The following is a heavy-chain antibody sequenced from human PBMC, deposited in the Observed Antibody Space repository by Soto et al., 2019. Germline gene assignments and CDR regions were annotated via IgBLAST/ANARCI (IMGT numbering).Heavy chain of an antibody. CDR1: GFNFNYYA. V-gene: IGHV3-23*01. CDR3: AKDAGGFSGYDPFDY. Sequence: EVQLLESGGGSVQPGGSLRLSCAASGFNFNYYAMSWVRQAPGKGLAWVSAIRGSGVSTYSADSVKGRFTISKDTSKNTLYLQMNNLRVEDTGVYYCAKDAGGFSGYDPFDYWGQGTLVTVSS. CDR2: IRGSGVST. J-gene: IGHJ4*02. D-gene: IGHD5-12*01.